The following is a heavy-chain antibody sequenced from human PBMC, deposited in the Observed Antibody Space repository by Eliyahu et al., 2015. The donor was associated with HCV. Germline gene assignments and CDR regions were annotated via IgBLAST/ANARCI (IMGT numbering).Heavy chain of an antibody. CDR3: ARGSIAAAGKPVGDAFDI. CDR2: IYTSGST. Sequence: QVQLQXSGPGLVKPSETLSLTCTVXGGSXXSYXWSWIRQPAGKGLEWIGRIYTSGSTNYNPSLKSRVTMSVDTSKNQFSLKLSSVTAADTAVYYCARGSIAAAGKPVGDAFDIWGQGTMVTVSS. D-gene: IGHD6-13*01. V-gene: IGHV4-4*07. J-gene: IGHJ3*02. CDR1: GGSXXSYX.